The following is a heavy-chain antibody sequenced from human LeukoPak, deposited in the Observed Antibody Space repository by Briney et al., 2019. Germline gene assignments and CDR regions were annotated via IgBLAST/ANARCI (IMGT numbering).Heavy chain of an antibody. CDR3: ARHIDYSNYVYQVDY. CDR1: GGSISSSSYY. V-gene: IGHV4-39*01. Sequence: SETLSLTCTVSGGSISSSSYYWGWIRQPPGKGLEWIGSIYYSGSTYYNPSLKSRVTISVDTSKNQFSLKLSSVTAADMAVYYCARHIDYSNYVYQVDYWGQGTLVTVSS. J-gene: IGHJ4*02. CDR2: IYYSGST. D-gene: IGHD4-11*01.